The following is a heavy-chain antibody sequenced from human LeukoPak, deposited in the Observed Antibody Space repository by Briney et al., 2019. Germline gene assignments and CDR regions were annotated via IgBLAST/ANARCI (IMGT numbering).Heavy chain of an antibody. CDR3: ARGRGYYYGSGSSYYFDY. CDR1: GGSFSGYY. J-gene: IGHJ4*02. CDR2: INHSGST. Sequence: SETLSLTCAVYGGSFSGYYWSWIRQPPGKGLEWIGEINHSGSTNYNPSLKSRVTISVDTSKNQFSLKLSSVTAADTAVCYCARGRGYYYGSGSSYYFDYWGQGTLVTVSS. V-gene: IGHV4-34*01. D-gene: IGHD3-10*01.